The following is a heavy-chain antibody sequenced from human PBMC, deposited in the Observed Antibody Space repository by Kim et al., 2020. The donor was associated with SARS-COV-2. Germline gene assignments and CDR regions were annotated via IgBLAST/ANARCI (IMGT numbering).Heavy chain of an antibody. CDR2: MNPNSGNT. CDR1: GYTFTSYD. J-gene: IGHJ6*03. D-gene: IGHD2-21*01. Sequence: ASVKVSCKASGYTFTSYDINWVRQATGQGLEWMGWMNPNSGNTGYAQKFQGRVTMTRNTSISTAYMELSSLRSEDTAVYYCARGRIQKHIVVVIAIDYYYMDVWGKGTTVTVSS. V-gene: IGHV1-8*01. CDR3: ARGRIQKHIVVVIAIDYYYMDV.